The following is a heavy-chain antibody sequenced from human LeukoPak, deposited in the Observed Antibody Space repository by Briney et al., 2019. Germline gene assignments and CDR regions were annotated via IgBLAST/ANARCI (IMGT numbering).Heavy chain of an antibody. D-gene: IGHD6-19*01. J-gene: IGHJ5*02. CDR3: ARAVMVAVAGHGGWFDP. Sequence: GGSLRLSCAASGFTFSSYSMNWVRQAPGKGLEWVSSISSSSYIYYADSVKGRFTISRDNAKNSLYLQMNSLRAEDTAVYYCARAVMVAVAGHGGWFDPWGQGTLVTVSS. V-gene: IGHV3-21*01. CDR1: GFTFSSYS. CDR2: ISSSSYI.